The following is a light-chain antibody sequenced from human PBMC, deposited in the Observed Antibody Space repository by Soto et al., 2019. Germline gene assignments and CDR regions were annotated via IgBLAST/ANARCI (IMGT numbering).Light chain of an antibody. CDR1: QSISSW. V-gene: IGKV1-5*01. CDR2: DAS. Sequence: QLTQSPSSLSASVGDRVTITCRASQSISSWLAWYQQKPGKAPKLPIYDASSLESGVPSRFSGSGSETEFTLTISSLQPDDFATDYCQQYNSYWTFGQGTKVDIK. J-gene: IGKJ1*01. CDR3: QQYNSYWT.